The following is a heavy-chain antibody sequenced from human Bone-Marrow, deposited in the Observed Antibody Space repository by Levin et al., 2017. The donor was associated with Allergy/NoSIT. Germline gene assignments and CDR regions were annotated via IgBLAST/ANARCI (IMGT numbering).Heavy chain of an antibody. CDR3: ASPYTSDWVFDL. D-gene: IGHD6-19*01. CDR1: GFSISDYW. CDR2: IKPDGSEK. V-gene: IGHV3-7*01. Sequence: QTGGSLRLSCVAPGFSISDYWLTWVRQAPGKGLEWVANIKPDGSEKYYADSVTGRFNISRDNAQNSLYLQMKYLSAEDTAVYYCASPYTSDWVFDLWGPGTMVTVSS. J-gene: IGHJ3*01.